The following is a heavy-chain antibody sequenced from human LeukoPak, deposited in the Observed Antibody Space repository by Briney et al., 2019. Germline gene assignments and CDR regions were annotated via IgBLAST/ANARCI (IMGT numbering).Heavy chain of an antibody. CDR3: STGGYYFDY. Sequence: PGGSLRLSCAGSGFTFSNAWMNWVRQAPGKGLEWVGRIKSEPNGGTTDYAAPVKGRFSISRDDSRNTVYLQINSLETGDTAVYYCSTGGYYFDYWGLGTLVTVSS. CDR2: IKSEPNGGTT. V-gene: IGHV3-15*01. J-gene: IGHJ4*02. CDR1: GFTFSNAW.